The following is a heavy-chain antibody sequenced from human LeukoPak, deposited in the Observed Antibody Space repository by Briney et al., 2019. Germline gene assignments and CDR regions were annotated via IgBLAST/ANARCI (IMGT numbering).Heavy chain of an antibody. J-gene: IGHJ4*02. V-gene: IGHV1-2*02. Sequence: ASVKVSCKASGYTFSGYIMYWVRQAPGQGLEWMGWINPNSGGTNYAQKFQGRVTMTRDTSISTAYMELSRLTSDDTAVYYCARGGYCSSTSCYIFDYWGQGTLVTVSS. CDR3: ARGGYCSSTSCYIFDY. CDR2: INPNSGGT. D-gene: IGHD2-2*02. CDR1: GYTFSGYI.